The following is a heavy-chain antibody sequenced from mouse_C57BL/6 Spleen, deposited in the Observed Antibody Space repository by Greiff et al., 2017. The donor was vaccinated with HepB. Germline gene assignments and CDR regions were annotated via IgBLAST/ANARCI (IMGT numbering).Heavy chain of an antibody. CDR3: ARHASPYYYGSSGYFDV. D-gene: IGHD1-1*01. CDR1: GYTFTEYT. CDR2: FYPGSGSI. Sequence: QVQLKESGAELVKPGASVKLSCKASGYTFTEYTIHWVKQRSGQGLEWIGWFYPGSGSIKYNEKFKDKATLTADKSSSTVYMELSRLTSEDSAVYFCARHASPYYYGSSGYFDVWGTGTTVTVSS. V-gene: IGHV1-62-2*01. J-gene: IGHJ1*03.